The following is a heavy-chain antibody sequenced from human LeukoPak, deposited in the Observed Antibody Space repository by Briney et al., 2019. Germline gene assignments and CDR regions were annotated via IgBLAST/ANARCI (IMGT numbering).Heavy chain of an antibody. Sequence: GGSLRPSCAASGFTFSSYSMNWVRQAPGKGLEWVSYISSGSSTIYYADSVKGRFTISRDNAKNSLCLQMYSLRDEDTAVYYCARENIVVVTAIRDAFDIWGQGTMVTVSS. CDR2: ISSGSSTI. V-gene: IGHV3-48*02. CDR1: GFTFSSYS. D-gene: IGHD2-21*02. CDR3: ARENIVVVTAIRDAFDI. J-gene: IGHJ3*02.